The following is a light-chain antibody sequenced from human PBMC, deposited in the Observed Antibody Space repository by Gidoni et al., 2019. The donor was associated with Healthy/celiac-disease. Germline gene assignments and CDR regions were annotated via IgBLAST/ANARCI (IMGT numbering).Light chain of an antibody. Sequence: DIQMTQYPSTLYASVGDRITITCRASQSISSWLAWYQQKPGKAPNPLIYNASSLESGVPSRFSGSGSGTEFTLTISSLQPDDFATYYCQQYNSYSQTFGKGTKVEIK. CDR2: NAS. J-gene: IGKJ1*01. V-gene: IGKV1-5*03. CDR3: QQYNSYSQT. CDR1: QSISSW.